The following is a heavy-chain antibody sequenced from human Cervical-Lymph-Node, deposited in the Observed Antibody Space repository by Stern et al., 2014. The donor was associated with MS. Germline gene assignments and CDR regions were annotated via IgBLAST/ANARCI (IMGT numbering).Heavy chain of an antibody. J-gene: IGHJ4*02. Sequence: VQLVESGGGLVQPGGSLRLSCAASGFNFSSYWMHWVRQFPEKGLVWVSQINRDGSDTSYADSVKGRFSISRDNIRNMLYLRMTSLRAEDTAVYYCARGVGDYWGQGARVTVSS. CDR1: GFNFSSYW. D-gene: IGHD3-16*01. V-gene: IGHV3-74*02. CDR3: ARGVGDY. CDR2: INRDGSDT.